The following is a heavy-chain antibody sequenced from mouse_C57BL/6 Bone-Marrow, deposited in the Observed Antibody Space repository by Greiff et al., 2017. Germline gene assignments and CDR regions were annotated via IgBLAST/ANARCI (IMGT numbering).Heavy chain of an antibody. CDR2: IYPGGGYT. J-gene: IGHJ2*01. V-gene: IGHV1-63*01. Sequence: VQLQHSGAELVRPGTSVKMSCKASGYTFTNYWIGWAKQRPGHGLEWIGDIYPGGGYTNYNEKFKGKATLTADKSSSTAYMQFSSLTSEDSAIYYCARGHYGYFDYWGQGTTLTVSS. CDR1: GYTFTNYW. CDR3: ARGHYGYFDY. D-gene: IGHD1-1*01.